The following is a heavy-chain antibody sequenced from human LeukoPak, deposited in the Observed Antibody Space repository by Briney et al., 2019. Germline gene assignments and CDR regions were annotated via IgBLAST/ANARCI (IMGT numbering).Heavy chain of an antibody. V-gene: IGHV3-23*01. CDR2: ISGSGGST. Sequence: GGSLRLSCAASGFTFSSYAMSWVRQAPGKGREWVSAISGSGGSTYYADSVKGRFTISRDNSKNTLYLQMNSLRAEDTAVYYCAKMGIAAAGTYYYGMDVWGQGTTVTVSS. CDR1: GFTFSSYA. D-gene: IGHD6-13*01. J-gene: IGHJ6*02. CDR3: AKMGIAAAGTYYYGMDV.